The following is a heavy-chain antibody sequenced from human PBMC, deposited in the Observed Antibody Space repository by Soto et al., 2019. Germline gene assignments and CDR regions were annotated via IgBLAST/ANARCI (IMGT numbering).Heavy chain of an antibody. CDR2: IDWDDDK. Sequence: XGPTLVNPTQTLTLTCTFSGFSLSTSGMCVSWIRQPPGKALEWLALIDWDDDKYYSTSLKTRLTISKDTSKNQVVLTMTNMDPVDTATYYCARIMTTSGYYGMDVWGQEATVTVS. CDR1: GFSLSTSGMC. V-gene: IGHV2-70*01. J-gene: IGHJ6*02. CDR3: ARIMTTSGYYGMDV. D-gene: IGHD4-4*01.